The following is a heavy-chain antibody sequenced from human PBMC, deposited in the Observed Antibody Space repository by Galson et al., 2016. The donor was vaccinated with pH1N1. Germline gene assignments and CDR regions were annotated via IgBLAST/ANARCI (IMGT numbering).Heavy chain of an antibody. CDR2: IRQDGSEK. Sequence: SLRLSCATSGFTFSSYWMSWVRQAPGKGLEWVANIRQDGSEKHYVDSVKGRCTISRDNAKNSVSLQMNSVRVEDTGVYYCVRAIGGAASYWGQGTLVTVSS. CDR3: VRAIGGAASY. CDR1: GFTFSSYW. J-gene: IGHJ4*02. D-gene: IGHD6-13*01. V-gene: IGHV3-7*01.